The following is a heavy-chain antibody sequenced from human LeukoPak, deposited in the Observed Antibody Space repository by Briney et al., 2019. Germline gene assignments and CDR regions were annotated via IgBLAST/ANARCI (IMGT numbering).Heavy chain of an antibody. Sequence: PSETLSLTCAVYGGSFSGYYWSWIRQPPGKGLEWIGEINHSGSTNYNPSLKSRVTISVDTSKNQFSLKLSSVTAADTAVYYCASSRGYVGWFDPWGQGTLVTVSS. CDR2: INHSGST. CDR1: GGSFSGYY. D-gene: IGHD5-12*01. CDR3: ASSRGYVGWFDP. J-gene: IGHJ5*02. V-gene: IGHV4-34*01.